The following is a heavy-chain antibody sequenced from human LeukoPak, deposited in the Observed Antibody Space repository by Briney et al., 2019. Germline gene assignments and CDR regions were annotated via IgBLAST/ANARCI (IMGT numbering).Heavy chain of an antibody. CDR3: AREGGSNQALDY. CDR2: IIPIFGTA. V-gene: IGHV1-69*05. D-gene: IGHD5-24*01. Sequence: SVKVSCKASGGTFSSYAISWVRQAPGQGLEWMGRIIPIFGTANYAQKFQGRVTIATDESTSTAYMELSSLRSEDTAVYYCAREGGSNQALDYWGQGTLVTVSS. CDR1: GGTFSSYA. J-gene: IGHJ4*02.